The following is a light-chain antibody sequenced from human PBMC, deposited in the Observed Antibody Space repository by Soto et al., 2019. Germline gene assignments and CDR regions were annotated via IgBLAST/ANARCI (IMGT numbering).Light chain of an antibody. CDR1: SSDVGAYNY. J-gene: IGLJ1*01. V-gene: IGLV2-14*01. CDR2: EVN. Sequence: QSALTQPASVSGSPGQPITISCTGTSSDVGAYNYVSWYQLHPGKAPKLMIYEVNNRPSGVSHRFSGSKSGNTASLTFSGLQAEDEADYYCSSYTSSSTLQVFGTGTKLTVL. CDR3: SSYTSSSTLQV.